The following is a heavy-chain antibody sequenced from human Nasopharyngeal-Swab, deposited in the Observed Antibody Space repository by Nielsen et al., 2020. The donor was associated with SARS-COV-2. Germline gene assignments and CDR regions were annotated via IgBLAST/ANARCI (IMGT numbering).Heavy chain of an antibody. D-gene: IGHD5-18*01. V-gene: IGHV3-33*06. Sequence: WIRQPPGKGLEWVAVIWYDGSNKYYADSVKGRFTISRDNSKNTLHLQMNSLRAEDTAVYYCAKQSWGYSYGYYFDYWGQGTLVTVSS. CDR2: IWYDGSNK. J-gene: IGHJ4*02. CDR3: AKQSWGYSYGYYFDY.